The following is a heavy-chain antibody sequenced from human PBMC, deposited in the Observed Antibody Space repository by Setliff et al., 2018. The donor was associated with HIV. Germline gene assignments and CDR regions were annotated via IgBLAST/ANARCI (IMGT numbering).Heavy chain of an antibody. CDR3: ARTEEWWRPFDY. J-gene: IGHJ4*02. Sequence: GSLRLSCAASGITFSRYAMHWVRQAPGKGLEWVAVMSYGGNNKYYADSVKGRFTISRDNSKNTLYLQMNSLRAEDTAVYYCARTEEWWRPFDYWGQGTLVTVSS. V-gene: IGHV3-30*01. CDR2: MSYGGNNK. CDR1: GITFSRYA. D-gene: IGHD2-8*01.